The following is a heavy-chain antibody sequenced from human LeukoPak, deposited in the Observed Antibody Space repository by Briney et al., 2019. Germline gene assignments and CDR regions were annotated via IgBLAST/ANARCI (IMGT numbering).Heavy chain of an antibody. CDR1: GYTFTSYY. CDR2: INPGGGST. D-gene: IGHD4-23*01. Sequence: ASVKVSCTASGYTFTSYYMHWVRQAPGQGLEWMGIINPGGGSTSYAQKFQGRVTMTRDTSTSTVYMELSSLRSEDTAVYYCAREYAQEEPGNSVSSGMDVWGQGTTVTVSS. J-gene: IGHJ6*02. CDR3: AREYAQEEPGNSVSSGMDV. V-gene: IGHV1-46*01.